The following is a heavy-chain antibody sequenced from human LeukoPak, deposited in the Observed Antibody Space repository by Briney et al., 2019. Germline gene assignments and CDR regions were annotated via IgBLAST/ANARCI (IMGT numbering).Heavy chain of an antibody. CDR1: GFTFSSYA. J-gene: IGHJ4*02. V-gene: IGHV3-23*01. D-gene: IGHD5-18*01. Sequence: GGSLRLSCAASGFTFSSYAMSWVRQAPVKGLEWVSAISGSGGSTYYADSVKGRFTISRDNSKNTLYLQMNSLRAEDTAVYYCAKVHRGYSYGYPQGDYWGQGTLVTVSS. CDR2: ISGSGGST. CDR3: AKVHRGYSYGYPQGDY.